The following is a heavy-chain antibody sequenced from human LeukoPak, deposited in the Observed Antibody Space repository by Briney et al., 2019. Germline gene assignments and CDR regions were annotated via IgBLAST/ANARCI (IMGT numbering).Heavy chain of an antibody. D-gene: IGHD2-2*01. J-gene: IGHJ4*02. CDR2: ISYSGST. CDR3: ARQAPCSGTNCYPFDY. CDR1: GGSISSDY. Sequence: PSETLPLTCTVSGGSISSDYWSWIRQPPGKGLEWIGWISYSGSTTYNPSLKTRVTISLDTSKNQFSLKLSSVTAADTAVYYCARQAPCSGTNCYPFDYWGQGTLVTVSS. V-gene: IGHV4-59*08.